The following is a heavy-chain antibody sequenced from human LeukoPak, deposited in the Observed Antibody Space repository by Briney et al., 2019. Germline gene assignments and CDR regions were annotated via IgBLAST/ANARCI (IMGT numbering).Heavy chain of an antibody. D-gene: IGHD5/OR15-5a*01. CDR2: IIPSGGGT. Sequence: ASVKVSCKASGYTFSDYHIHWVRQAPGQGLEWMGRIIPSGGGTTYAQKFQGRVTMTRDTSISTVYMELSSLRSDDTAVYYCARGRPGIILSLYYFDYWGQGTLVTVSS. CDR3: ARGRPGIILSLYYFDY. J-gene: IGHJ4*02. CDR1: GYTFSDYH. V-gene: IGHV1-2*02.